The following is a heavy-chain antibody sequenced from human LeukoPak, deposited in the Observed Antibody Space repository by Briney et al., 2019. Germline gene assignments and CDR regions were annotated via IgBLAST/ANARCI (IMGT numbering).Heavy chain of an antibody. CDR3: ARDRRSSGYYYYFDY. D-gene: IGHD3-22*01. Sequence: ASVKVSCKASGYTFTSYGISWVRQAPGQGLEWMGWISAYNGNTNYAQKLQGRVTMTTDTSTSTAYMELRSLRSDDTAVYYCARDRRSSGYYYYFDYWGQGTLVTVSS. V-gene: IGHV1-18*01. J-gene: IGHJ4*02. CDR2: ISAYNGNT. CDR1: GYTFTSYG.